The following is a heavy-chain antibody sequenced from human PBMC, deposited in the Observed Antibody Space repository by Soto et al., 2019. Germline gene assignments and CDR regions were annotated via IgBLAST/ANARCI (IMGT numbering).Heavy chain of an antibody. D-gene: IGHD5-12*01. V-gene: IGHV3-23*01. CDR1: GFTFSSYA. CDR3: AKLRGYSGYTLPDY. J-gene: IGHJ4*02. Sequence: EVQLLESGGGLVQPGGSLRLSCAASGFTFSSYAMSWVRQAPGKGLEWVSAISGSGGSTYYADSVKGRFTISRDNSKKTLYLQMNSLSAEDTAVYYCAKLRGYSGYTLPDYWGQGTLVTVSS. CDR2: ISGSGGST.